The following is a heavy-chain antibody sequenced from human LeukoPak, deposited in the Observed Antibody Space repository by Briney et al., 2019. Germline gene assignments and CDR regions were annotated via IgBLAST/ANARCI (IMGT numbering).Heavy chain of an antibody. D-gene: IGHD3-22*01. V-gene: IGHV1-8*01. CDR2: MNPNSGNT. J-gene: IGHJ4*02. CDR3: ARGGKYYYDSSGYSSNPIDY. Sequence: ASVKVSCKASGYTFTSYDINWVRQATGQGLEWMGWMNPNSGNTGYAQKFQGRVTMTRDTSTSTVYMELSSLRSEDTAVYYCARGGKYYYDSSGYSSNPIDYWGQGTLVTVSS. CDR1: GYTFTSYD.